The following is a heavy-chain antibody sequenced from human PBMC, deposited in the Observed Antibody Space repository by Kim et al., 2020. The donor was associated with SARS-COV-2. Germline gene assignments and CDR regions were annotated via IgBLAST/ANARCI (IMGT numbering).Heavy chain of an antibody. CDR2: IYHSGST. V-gene: IGHV4-38-2*02. J-gene: IGHJ4*02. Sequence: SETLSLTCTVSGYSISSGYYWGWIRQPPGKGLEWIGSIYHSGSTYYNPSLKSRVTISVDTSKNQFSLKLSSVTAADTAVYYCASLVTRVDYSLDYWGQGTLVTVSS. D-gene: IGHD4-4*01. CDR1: GYSISSGYY. CDR3: ASLVTRVDYSLDY.